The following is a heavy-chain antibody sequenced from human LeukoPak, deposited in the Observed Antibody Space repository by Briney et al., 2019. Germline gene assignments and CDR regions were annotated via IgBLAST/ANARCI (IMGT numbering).Heavy chain of an antibody. CDR1: GGSISSSSYY. CDR3: ARLTIMITFGGVIVTTGNWFDP. V-gene: IGHV4-39*01. D-gene: IGHD3-16*02. Sequence: PSETLSLTCTVSGGSISSSSYYWGWIRQPPGKGLEWIVSIYYSGSNYYNPSLKSRVTISVDTSKDQFSLKLSSVTAADTAVYYCARLTIMITFGGVIVTTGNWFDPWGQGALVTVSS. J-gene: IGHJ5*02. CDR2: IYYSGSN.